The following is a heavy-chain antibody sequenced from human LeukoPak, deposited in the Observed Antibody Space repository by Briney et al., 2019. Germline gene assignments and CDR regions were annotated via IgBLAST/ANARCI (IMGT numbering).Heavy chain of an antibody. D-gene: IGHD4-11*01. CDR3: ARGISETTVIPIDY. J-gene: IGHJ4*02. CDR1: SASISSGGYY. V-gene: IGHV4-30-2*01. Sequence: SQTLSLTCTVSSASISSGGYYWSWIRQPPGKGLEWIGYIYDSANTYYNPSLKSRVTISVDRSKNQFSLKLSSVTAADTAVYYCARGISETTVIPIDYWGPGTLVTVSS. CDR2: IYDSANT.